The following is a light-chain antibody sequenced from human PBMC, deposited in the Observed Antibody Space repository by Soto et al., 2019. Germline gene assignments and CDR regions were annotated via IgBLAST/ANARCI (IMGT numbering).Light chain of an antibody. V-gene: IGKV1-5*01. Sequence: DIQMTQSPSTLSASVGDRVTITCRASQSISSWLAWYQQKPGKAPKLLIYDASSLESGVPSRLSGSGSGTEFTLTISGLQPDDFATYYCQQYNGYSFYTNSFGQGTKLEIK. CDR2: DAS. CDR3: QQYNGYSFYTNS. J-gene: IGKJ2*03. CDR1: QSISSW.